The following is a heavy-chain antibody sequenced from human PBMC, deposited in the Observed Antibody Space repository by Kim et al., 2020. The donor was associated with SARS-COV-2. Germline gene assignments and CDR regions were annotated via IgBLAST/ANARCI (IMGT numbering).Heavy chain of an antibody. Sequence: GGSLRLSCAASGFTFDDYAMHWVRQAPGKGLEWVSGISWNSGSIGYADSVKGRFTISRDNAKNSLYLQMNSLRAEDTALYYCAKDSEARVVVITSYFDYWGQGTLVTVSS. CDR1: GFTFDDYA. D-gene: IGHD3-22*01. CDR2: ISWNSGSI. J-gene: IGHJ4*02. V-gene: IGHV3-9*01. CDR3: AKDSEARVVVITSYFDY.